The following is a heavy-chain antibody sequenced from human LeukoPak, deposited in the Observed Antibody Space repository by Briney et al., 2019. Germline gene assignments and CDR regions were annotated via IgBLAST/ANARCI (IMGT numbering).Heavy chain of an antibody. V-gene: IGHV7-4-1*02. D-gene: IGHD2-8*01. CDR3: ARSGAPMIYARNWFDP. Sequence: EASVKVSCKASGYMNWVRQAPGQGLEWMGWINTNTGYPTYAQGFTGRFVFSLDTSVSTAYLQISSLKAEDTAVYYCARSGAPMIYARNWFDPWGQGTLVTVSS. CDR2: INTNTGYP. J-gene: IGHJ5*02. CDR1: GY.